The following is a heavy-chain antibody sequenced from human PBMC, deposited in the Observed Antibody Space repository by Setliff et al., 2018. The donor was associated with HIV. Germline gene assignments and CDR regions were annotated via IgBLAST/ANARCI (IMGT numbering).Heavy chain of an antibody. J-gene: IGHJ5*02. CDR1: GGSFSGYF. Sequence: PSETLSLTCAVYGGSFSGYFWTWIRQPPGQGLEWIGEINHSGTTNYSPSLKSRVAISVEMSKNQFSLKLRSVTPADTAVYYCARGRGSSPYRWFDPWGQGTLVTVSS. CDR3: ARGRGSSPYRWFDP. V-gene: IGHV4-34*01. CDR2: INHSGTT. D-gene: IGHD6-19*01.